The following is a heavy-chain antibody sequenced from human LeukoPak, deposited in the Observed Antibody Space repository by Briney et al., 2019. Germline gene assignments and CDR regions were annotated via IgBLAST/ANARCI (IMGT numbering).Heavy chain of an antibody. D-gene: IGHD3-9*01. CDR2: IYYSGST. CDR3: ASSPGILTGYPLDY. V-gene: IGHV4-31*03. CDR1: GGSISSGGYY. J-gene: IGHJ4*02. Sequence: PSETLSLTCTVSGGSISSGGYYWSWIRQHPGEGLEWIGYIYYSGSTYYNPSLKSRVTISVDTSKNQFSLKLSSVTAADTAVYYCASSPGILTGYPLDYWGQGTLVTVSS.